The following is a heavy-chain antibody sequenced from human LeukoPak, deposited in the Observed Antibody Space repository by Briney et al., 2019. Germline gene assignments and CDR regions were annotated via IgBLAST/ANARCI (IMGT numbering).Heavy chain of an antibody. CDR2: ISAYNGNT. D-gene: IGHD3-9*01. J-gene: IGHJ5*02. CDR3: ARSAVMNYDILTSYSPSGFGP. V-gene: IGHV1-18*01. Sequence: ASVKVSCKASGYTFTSYGFNWVRQAPGQGLEWMGWISAYNGNTNSAQKFQGRVSMTTDTSTSTTYMELRSLRSDDTAAYYCARSAVMNYDILTSYSPSGFGPWGQGTLVTVSS. CDR1: GYTFTSYG.